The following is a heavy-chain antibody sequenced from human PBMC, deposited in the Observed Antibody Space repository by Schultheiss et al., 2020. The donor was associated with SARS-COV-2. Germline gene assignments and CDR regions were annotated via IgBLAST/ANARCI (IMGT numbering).Heavy chain of an antibody. CDR1: GGTFSSYA. CDR2: ISAYNGNT. J-gene: IGHJ4*02. Sequence: ASVKVSCKASGGTFSSYAISWVRQAPGQGLEWMGWISAYNGNTNYAQKFQGRVTMTRDTSTSTVYMELSSLRSEDTAVYYCATEGIAARLVPDYWGQGTLVTVSS. D-gene: IGHD6-13*01. V-gene: IGHV1-18*01. CDR3: ATEGIAARLVPDY.